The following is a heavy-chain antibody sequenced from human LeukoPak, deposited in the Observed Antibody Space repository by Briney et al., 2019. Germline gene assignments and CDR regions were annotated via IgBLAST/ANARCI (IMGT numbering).Heavy chain of an antibody. CDR3: ARHRDTRSRYYGFWSGPDYYYYGMDV. D-gene: IGHD3-3*01. J-gene: IGHJ6*02. Sequence: GESLKISCKGSGYSFTSYWIGWVRQMPGKGLEWMGIIYPGDSDTRYSPSFQGQVTISADKSISTAYLQWSSLKASDTAMYYCARHRDTRSRYYGFWSGPDYYYYGMDVWGQGTTVTVSS. V-gene: IGHV5-51*01. CDR1: GYSFTSYW. CDR2: IYPGDSDT.